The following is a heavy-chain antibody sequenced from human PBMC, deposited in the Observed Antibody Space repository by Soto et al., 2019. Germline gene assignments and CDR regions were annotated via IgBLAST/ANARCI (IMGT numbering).Heavy chain of an antibody. D-gene: IGHD3-3*01. V-gene: IGHV1-69*12. CDR1: GGTFSSYA. J-gene: IGHJ5*02. CDR2: IIPIFGTA. Sequence: QVQLVQSGAEVKKPGSSVKVSCKASGGTFSSYAISWVRQAPGQGLEWMGGIIPIFGTANYAQKFQGRVTMXXDXSXTTAYMELSSLRSEETAVYYCARDLIFGVVINEFDPWGQGTLVTVSS. CDR3: ARDLIFGVVINEFDP.